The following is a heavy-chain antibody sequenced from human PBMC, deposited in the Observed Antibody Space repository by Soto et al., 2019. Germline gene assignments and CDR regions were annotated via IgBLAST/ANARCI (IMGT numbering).Heavy chain of an antibody. CDR3: ARHTRGTYYYYYMDV. J-gene: IGHJ6*03. D-gene: IGHD3-16*01. Sequence: SETLSLTCTVSGGSISSYYWSWIRQPPGKGLEWIGYIYYSGSTNYNPSLKSRVTISVDTSKNQFSLKLSSVTAADTAVYYCARHTRGTYYYYYMDVWGKGTTVTVSS. V-gene: IGHV4-59*08. CDR2: IYYSGST. CDR1: GGSISSYY.